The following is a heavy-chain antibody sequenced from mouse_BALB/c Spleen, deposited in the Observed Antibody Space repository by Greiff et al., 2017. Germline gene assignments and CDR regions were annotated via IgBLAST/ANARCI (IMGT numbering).Heavy chain of an antibody. CDR1: GFNIKDYY. J-gene: IGHJ3*01. Sequence: EVQLQQSGAELVRSGASVKLSCTASGFNIKDYYMHWVKQRPEQGLEWIGWIDPENGDTEYAPKFQGKATMTADTSSNTAYLQLSSLTSEDTAVYYCTAYGYDGTFAYWGQGTLVTVSA. V-gene: IGHV14-4*02. CDR3: TAYGYDGTFAY. CDR2: IDPENGDT. D-gene: IGHD2-2*01.